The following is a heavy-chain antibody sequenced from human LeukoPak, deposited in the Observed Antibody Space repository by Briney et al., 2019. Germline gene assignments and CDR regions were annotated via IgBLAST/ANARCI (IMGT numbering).Heavy chain of an antibody. D-gene: IGHD3-3*01. V-gene: IGHV1-46*01. J-gene: IGHJ4*02. CDR3: ARAHTSAPGTLFDY. Sequence: ASVKVSCKASGGTFSSYAISWVRQAPGQGLEWMGRINPSGTSTRYAQKFQGRVTVTRDTSTSTLYMELGSLTSEDTALYYCARAHTSAPGTLFDYWGQGTLVTVSS. CDR2: INPSGTST. CDR1: GGTFSSYA.